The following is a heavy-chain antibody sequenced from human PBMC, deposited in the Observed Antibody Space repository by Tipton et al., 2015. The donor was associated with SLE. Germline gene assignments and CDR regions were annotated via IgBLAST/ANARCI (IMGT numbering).Heavy chain of an antibody. D-gene: IGHD1-26*01. CDR3: ARGGAFDI. V-gene: IGHV4-4*07. J-gene: IGHJ3*02. Sequence: TLSLTCTVAGAPISSYYWSWIRQPAGKGLEWIGRISSRGSPNHNPSLKSRVTMSIDTSKNQFSLELTSVTAADTAVYYCARGGAFDIGGQGTMVTVSS. CDR1: GAPISSYY. CDR2: ISSRGSP.